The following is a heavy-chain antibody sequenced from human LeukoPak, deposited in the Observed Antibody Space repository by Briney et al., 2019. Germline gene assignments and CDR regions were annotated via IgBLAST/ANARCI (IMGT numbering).Heavy chain of an antibody. CDR3: ARDGPDYGDYYYYYYYMDV. CDR2: INQDGSEK. CDR1: GFTFSSYW. Sequence: GGSLRLSCAASGFTFSSYWMSWVRQAPGKGLEGVANINQDGSEKYYVDSVKGRFTISRDNAKNSLYLQMNSLRAEDTAVYYCARDGPDYGDYYYYYYYMDVWGKGTTVTVSS. V-gene: IGHV3-7*01. D-gene: IGHD4-17*01. J-gene: IGHJ6*03.